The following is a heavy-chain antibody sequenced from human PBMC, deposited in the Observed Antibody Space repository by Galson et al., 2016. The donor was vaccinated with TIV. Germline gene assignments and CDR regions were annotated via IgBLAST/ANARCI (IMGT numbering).Heavy chain of an antibody. J-gene: IGHJ4*02. CDR3: AGGHYNDSSGYSFDF. CDR2: MSPSNGNT. V-gene: IGHV1-8*01. D-gene: IGHD3-22*01. CDR1: GYTFTSFD. Sequence: SVKVSCKASGYTFTSFDISWIRQAPGQGLEWMGWMSPSNGNTGYAQKFRGRITMTRHPSTTTVYLELSGLKSEDTAVYYCAGGHYNDSSGYSFDFWGQGTLVTVSS.